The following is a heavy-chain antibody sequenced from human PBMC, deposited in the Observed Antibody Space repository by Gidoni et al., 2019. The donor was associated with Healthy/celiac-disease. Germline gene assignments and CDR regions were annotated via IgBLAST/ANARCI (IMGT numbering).Heavy chain of an antibody. V-gene: IGHV1-69*01. J-gene: IGHJ3*02. D-gene: IGHD6-6*01. CDR3: ARDLYSSSTQSYAFDI. Sequence: GGIIPIFGTANYAQKFQGRVTITADESTSTAYMELSSLRSEDTAVYYCARDLYSSSTQSYAFDIWGQGTMVTVSS. CDR2: IIPIFGTA.